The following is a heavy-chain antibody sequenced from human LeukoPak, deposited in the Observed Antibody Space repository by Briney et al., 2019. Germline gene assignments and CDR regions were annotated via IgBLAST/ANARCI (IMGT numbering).Heavy chain of an antibody. CDR3: ARREGPPKNFDF. CDR1: GGSISSNNFY. V-gene: IGHV4-39*01. J-gene: IGHJ4*02. CDR2: INYSGST. Sequence: SETLSLTCSVSGGSISSNNFYWGWIRQPPGKGLEWIGSINYSGSTHYNASLKGRVTISVDTSKNQFSLMLSSVTAADTAVYYCARREGPPKNFDFWGQGSLVTVSS.